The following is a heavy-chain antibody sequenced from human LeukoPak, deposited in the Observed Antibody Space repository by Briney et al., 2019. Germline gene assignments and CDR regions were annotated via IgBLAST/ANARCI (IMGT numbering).Heavy chain of an antibody. CDR2: VYYTGTT. V-gene: IGHV4-39*01. J-gene: IGHJ4*02. CDR3: VRQAGYFGY. CDR1: GDSINRSSYY. Sequence: SETLSLTCTVSGDSINRSSYYWGWIRQPPGKGLEWIATVYYTGTTYYNPSLKSRVIISADTSKNQFSLKLSSVTAADTAVYHCVRQAGYFGYWGQGTLVTVSS.